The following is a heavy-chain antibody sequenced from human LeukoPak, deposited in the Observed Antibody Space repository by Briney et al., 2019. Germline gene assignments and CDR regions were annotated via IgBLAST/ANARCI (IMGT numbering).Heavy chain of an antibody. J-gene: IGHJ4*02. V-gene: IGHV4-59*08. CDR1: GGSISSYY. Sequence: SETLSLTCTVSGGSISSYYWSWMRQSPGKGLEWIGYIYYSGSTNYNPSLKSRVTISLDTSKNQFSLQLSSVTAADTAVYYCASTDWNYARWGQGILVSVSS. D-gene: IGHD1-7*01. CDR2: IYYSGST. CDR3: ASTDWNYAR.